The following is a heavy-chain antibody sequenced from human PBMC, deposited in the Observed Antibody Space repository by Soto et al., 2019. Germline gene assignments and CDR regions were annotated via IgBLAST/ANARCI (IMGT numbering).Heavy chain of an antibody. CDR2: IYYSGNT. J-gene: IGHJ3*02. CDR3: ARVWGGAFDI. Sequence: SDTLSLTCTVSGGSISSSSYYWGWIRQPPGKGLEWIGYIYYSGNTYYNPSLKSRVTISVDTSKNQFSLKLSSVTAADTAVYYCARVWGGAFDIWGQGTMVTVSS. CDR1: GGSISSSSYY. D-gene: IGHD3-10*01. V-gene: IGHV4-39*07.